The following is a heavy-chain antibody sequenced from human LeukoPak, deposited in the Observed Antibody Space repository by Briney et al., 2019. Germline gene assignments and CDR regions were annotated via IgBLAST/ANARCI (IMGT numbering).Heavy chain of an antibody. V-gene: IGHV4-61*01. J-gene: IGHJ3*02. CDR2: IYYSGST. D-gene: IGHD5-24*01. CDR1: GGSFSSGSYY. CDR3: ARETSWLHYAFDI. Sequence: PSETLSLTCTVSGGSFSSGSYYWSWIRQPPGKGLEWIGYIYYSGSTNYNPSLKSRVTISVDTSKNQFSLKLSSVTAADTAVYYCARETSWLHYAFDIWGQGTMVTVSP.